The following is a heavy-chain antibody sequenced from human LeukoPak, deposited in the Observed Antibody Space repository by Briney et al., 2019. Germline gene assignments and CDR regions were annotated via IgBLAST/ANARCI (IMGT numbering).Heavy chain of an antibody. CDR2: IYNSGST. Sequence: KSLETLCLTCTDPRGSLNSYYRCWIRQPPRKRLEWIGYIYNSGSTNYNPSLQSRVTISVDTSKNQCSLKLSSVTAADTAVYYCARRRRTCGSSWDTFDYWGQGTLVTVSS. J-gene: IGHJ4*02. V-gene: IGHV4-59*01. D-gene: IGHD6-13*01. CDR1: RGSLNSYY. CDR3: ARRRRTCGSSWDTFDY.